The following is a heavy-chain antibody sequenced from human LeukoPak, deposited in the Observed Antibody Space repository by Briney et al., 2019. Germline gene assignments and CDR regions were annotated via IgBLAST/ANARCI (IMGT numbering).Heavy chain of an antibody. CDR1: GFTFSSYA. J-gene: IGHJ4*02. CDR3: ARDKGTGSSRPSYFDY. CDR2: ISYDGSNK. V-gene: IGHV3-30-3*01. Sequence: GGSLRLSCAASGFTFSSYAMHWVRQAPGKGLEWVAVISYDGSNKYYADSVKGRFTISRDNSKNTLYLQMNGLRAEDTAVYYCARDKGTGSSRPSYFDYWGQGTLVTVSS. D-gene: IGHD6-6*01.